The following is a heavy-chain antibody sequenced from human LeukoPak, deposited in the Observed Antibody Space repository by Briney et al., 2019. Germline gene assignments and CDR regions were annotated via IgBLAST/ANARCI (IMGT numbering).Heavy chain of an antibody. CDR2: IRSKAYGGTT. V-gene: IGHV3-49*04. CDR3: TRGPVEGATPKKYYYMDV. CDR1: GFTFSSYA. D-gene: IGHD1-26*01. Sequence: PGGSLRLSCAASGFTFSSYAMSWVRQAPGKGLEWVGFIRSKAYGGTTENAASVRGRFTISRDDSKRIAYLQMNSLKTEDTAMYYCTRGPVEGATPKKYYYMDVWGKGTTVTISS. J-gene: IGHJ6*03.